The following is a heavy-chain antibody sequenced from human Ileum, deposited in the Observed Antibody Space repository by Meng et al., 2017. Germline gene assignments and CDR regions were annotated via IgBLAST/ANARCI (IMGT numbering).Heavy chain of an antibody. CDR2: ISQESGRT. Sequence: VQLQESGPGLVKPSGTLSLTCAVSCDSISSRVWWIWVRQPPGKGLERIGEISQESGRTNYNPSLKSRVTISLDKSKNQFSLNLNSVTAADTAVYYCVRNEGYSLGDWGQGTLVTVSS. D-gene: IGHD2-21*01. V-gene: IGHV4-4*02. CDR3: VRNEGYSLGD. J-gene: IGHJ4*02. CDR1: CDSISSRVW.